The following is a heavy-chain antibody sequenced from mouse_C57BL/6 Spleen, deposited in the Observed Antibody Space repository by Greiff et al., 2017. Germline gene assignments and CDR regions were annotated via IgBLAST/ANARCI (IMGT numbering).Heavy chain of an antibody. V-gene: IGHV1-82*01. D-gene: IGHD1-1*01. CDR1: GYAFSSSW. CDR3: ASTTVASYWYFDV. J-gene: IGHJ1*03. CDR2: IYPGDGDT. Sequence: VKLMESGPELVKPGASVKISCKASGYAFSSSWMNWVKQRPGKGLEWIGRIYPGDGDTNYNGKFKGKATLTADKSSSTAYMQLSSLTSEDSAVYFCASTTVASYWYFDVWGTGTTVTVSS.